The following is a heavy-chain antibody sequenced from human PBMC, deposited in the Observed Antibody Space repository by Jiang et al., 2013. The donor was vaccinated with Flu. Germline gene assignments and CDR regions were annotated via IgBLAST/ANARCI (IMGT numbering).Heavy chain of an antibody. V-gene: IGHV3-21*01. CDR1: GFSFSRYT. CDR3: ARVPRRHYDSGTSFLNDAFDL. J-gene: IGHJ3*01. CDR2: ISTGSSYI. D-gene: IGHD3-10*01. Sequence: QLLESGGGLVKPGGSLRLSCAASGFSFSRYTMNWVRQAPGKGLEWVSCISTGSSYIHYADSVKGRFTISRDNAKDSLSLQMTSLRAEDTAVYYCARVPRRHYDSGTSFLNDAFDLWGQGTMVIVSS.